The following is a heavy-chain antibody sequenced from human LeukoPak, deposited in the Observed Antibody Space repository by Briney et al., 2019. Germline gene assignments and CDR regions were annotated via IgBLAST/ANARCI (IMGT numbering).Heavy chain of an antibody. D-gene: IGHD5-24*01. V-gene: IGHV3-23*01. Sequence: GGSLRLSCAASGFTFSSYAMSWVRQAPGKGLEWVSAISGSGGSTYYADSVKGRFTISRDNSKNTLYLQMNSLRAEDTAVYCCAKGGPRDGYNYYFDYWGQGTLVTVSS. CDR2: ISGSGGST. CDR3: AKGGPRDGYNYYFDY. J-gene: IGHJ4*02. CDR1: GFTFSSYA.